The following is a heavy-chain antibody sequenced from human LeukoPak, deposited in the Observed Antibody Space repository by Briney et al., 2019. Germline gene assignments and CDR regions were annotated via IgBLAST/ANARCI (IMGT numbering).Heavy chain of an antibody. CDR3: TTAPRGYSYGSDY. CDR2: ISGSGGST. CDR1: GFTFSSYA. Sequence: GGSLRLSCAASGFTFSSYAMSWVRQAPGKGLEWVSAISGSGGSTYYADSVKGRFTISRANSKNTLYLQMNSLRAEDTAVYYCTTAPRGYSYGSDYWGQGTLVTVSS. J-gene: IGHJ4*02. D-gene: IGHD5-18*01. V-gene: IGHV3-23*01.